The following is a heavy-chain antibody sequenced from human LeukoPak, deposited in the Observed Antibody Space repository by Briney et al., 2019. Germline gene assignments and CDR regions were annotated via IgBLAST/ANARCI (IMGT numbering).Heavy chain of an antibody. CDR2: IKKDGSEK. CDR1: GFIFSRYW. J-gene: IGHJ4*02. Sequence: PGGSLRLSCAASGFIFSRYWMSWVRQAPGKGLEGVANIKKDGSEKYYVDSVEGRLTISRGNAKNSLYLQMNSLRAEDTAVYYCAREQWELPRGTYYFDYWGQGTLVSVSS. CDR3: AREQWELPRGTYYFDY. D-gene: IGHD1-26*01. V-gene: IGHV3-7*05.